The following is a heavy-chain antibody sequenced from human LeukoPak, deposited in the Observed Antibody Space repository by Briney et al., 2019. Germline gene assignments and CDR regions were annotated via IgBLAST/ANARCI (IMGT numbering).Heavy chain of an antibody. J-gene: IGHJ4*02. V-gene: IGHV3-7*01. CDR1: GFTFSTYW. CDR3: ARGVPTGIDYFDY. CDR2: KKQDGSET. Sequence: GGSLRLSCAASGFTFSTYWMTWVRQAPGKGLEWVANKKQDGSETYYVDSVKGRFTISRDNAKNSLYLQMSSLRAEDTAIYYCARGVPTGIDYFDYWGQGTLATVSS. D-gene: IGHD1-14*01.